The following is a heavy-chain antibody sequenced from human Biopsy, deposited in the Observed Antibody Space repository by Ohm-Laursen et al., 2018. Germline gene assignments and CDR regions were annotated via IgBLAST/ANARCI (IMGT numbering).Heavy chain of an antibody. Sequence: SDTLSLTCTVFGTSFNDYSWTWIRQPPGKGLEWIGEVNHSGSTNYNPSLKSRVTISVDTSKNQFSLKLSSVTAADTAVYYCARGRLRAVARFDYWGQGTLVTVSS. CDR2: VNHSGST. V-gene: IGHV4-34*01. D-gene: IGHD6-19*01. J-gene: IGHJ4*02. CDR3: ARGRLRAVARFDY. CDR1: GTSFNDYS.